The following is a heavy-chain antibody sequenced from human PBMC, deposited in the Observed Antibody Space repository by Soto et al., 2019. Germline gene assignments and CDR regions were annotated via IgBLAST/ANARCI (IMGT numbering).Heavy chain of an antibody. CDR3: ARDTGPNGYNYYYFGMDV. D-gene: IGHD5-18*01. CDR1: GFTFSNYA. V-gene: IGHV3-30-3*01. J-gene: IGHJ6*02. CDR2: ISYDGSDK. Sequence: VHLEESGGGLVQPGGSLRLSCAASGFTFSNYAMHWVRQAPGKGLEWVAVISYDGSDKYNANSVKGRFTISRDNSKNTLYLQMNSLRAEDKAVYYCARDTGPNGYNYYYFGMDVWGQGTTVTVSS.